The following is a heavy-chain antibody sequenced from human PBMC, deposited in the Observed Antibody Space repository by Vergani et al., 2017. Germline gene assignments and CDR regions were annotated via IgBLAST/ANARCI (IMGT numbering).Heavy chain of an antibody. V-gene: IGHV3-30-3*01. D-gene: IGHD1-26*01. CDR1: GFTFSSYA. Sequence: QVQLVESGGGVVQPGRSLRLSCAASGFTFSSYAMHWVRQAPGKGLEWVAVISYDGSNKYYADSVKGRFTISRDNSKNTLYLQMNSLRAEDTAVYYCARVWVGWGQGTLVTVSS. CDR2: ISYDGSNK. CDR3: ARVWVG. J-gene: IGHJ4*02.